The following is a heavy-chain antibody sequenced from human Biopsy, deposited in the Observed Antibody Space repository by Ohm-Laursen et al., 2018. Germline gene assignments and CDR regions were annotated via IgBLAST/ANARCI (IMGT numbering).Heavy chain of an antibody. D-gene: IGHD3-16*01. CDR2: IYYTGST. V-gene: IGHV4-59*12. Sequence: SETLSLTCTVSRDSISNYYWTWIRRSPGKGLEWIGYIYYTGSTNYNPSVKSRVAISVDTSKNQFSLNLSSVTAADTAVYYCARLTGDYIWGNWRINHDPFDIWDQGTSVTVSS. CDR1: RDSISNYY. J-gene: IGHJ3*02. CDR3: ARLTGDYIWGNWRINHDPFDI.